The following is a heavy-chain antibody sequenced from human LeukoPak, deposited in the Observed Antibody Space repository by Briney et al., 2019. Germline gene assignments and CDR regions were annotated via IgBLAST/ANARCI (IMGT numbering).Heavy chain of an antibody. J-gene: IGHJ6*02. V-gene: IGHV3-30*04. Sequence: PGGSLRLSCAASGFTFSSYAMHWVRQAPGKGLEWVAVISYDGSNKYYADSVKGRFTTSRDNSKNTLYLQMNSLRAEDTAVYYCARDGGVDTAMVSYYGMDVWGQGTTVTVSS. CDR1: GFTFSSYA. D-gene: IGHD5-18*01. CDR2: ISYDGSNK. CDR3: ARDGGVDTAMVSYYGMDV.